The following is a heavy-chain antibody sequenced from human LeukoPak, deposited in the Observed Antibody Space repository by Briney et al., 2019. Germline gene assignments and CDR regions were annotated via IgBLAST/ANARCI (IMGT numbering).Heavy chain of an antibody. J-gene: IGHJ6*03. CDR3: ARPKLAGAAAGTAFYYYYYYYMDV. V-gene: IGHV4-59*12. CDR1: GGSLSSYY. D-gene: IGHD6-13*01. CDR2: IYYSGST. Sequence: SETLSLTCTVSGGSLSSYYWSWIRQPPGKGLEWIGYIYYSGSTNYNPSLKSRVTISVDTSKNQFSLQLSSVTAADTAVYYCARPKLAGAAAGTAFYYYYYYYMDVWGKGTTVTVSS.